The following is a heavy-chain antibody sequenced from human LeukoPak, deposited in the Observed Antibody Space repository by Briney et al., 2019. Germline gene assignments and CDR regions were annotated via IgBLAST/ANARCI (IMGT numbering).Heavy chain of an antibody. CDR2: IYYSGST. D-gene: IGHD2-2*01. Sequence: LETLSLTCTVSGGSMRSNYWSLLRQPPGKGLEWIGNIYYSGSTNYNPSLKSRVTISIDPSKNQFSLKLSSVTAADTAVYYCAREGYCSSTSCYPTDYWGQGTLVTVSS. CDR3: AREGYCSSTSCYPTDY. J-gene: IGHJ4*02. V-gene: IGHV4-59*12. CDR1: GGSMRSNY.